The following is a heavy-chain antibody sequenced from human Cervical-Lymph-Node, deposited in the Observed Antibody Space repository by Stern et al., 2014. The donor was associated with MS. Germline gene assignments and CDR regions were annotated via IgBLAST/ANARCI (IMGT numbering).Heavy chain of an antibody. D-gene: IGHD4-17*01. V-gene: IGHV3-21*01. Sequence: EVQLVQSGGGLVKPGGSLRLSCAASGFTFSRYSMNWVRQAPGKGLEWVSSISSSSGYIYYADSVEGRFTISRDNSKNSLYLQMNSLRAEDTAVYYCARAGYGDPLDYWGQGALVTVSS. CDR3: ARAGYGDPLDY. J-gene: IGHJ4*02. CDR1: GFTFSRYS. CDR2: ISSSSGYI.